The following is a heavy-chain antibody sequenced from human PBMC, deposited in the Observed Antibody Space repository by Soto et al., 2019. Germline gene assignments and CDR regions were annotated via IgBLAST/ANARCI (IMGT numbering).Heavy chain of an antibody. V-gene: IGHV3-23*01. J-gene: IGHJ3*02. Sequence: EVQLLESGGGLVQPGGSLRLSCAASGFTFSSYAMSWVRQAPGKGLEWVSAISGSGGSTYYADSVKGRFTISRDNSKNPLYLQMNSLRAEDTAVYYCAKFYYGSGSYYIYRFGAFDIWGQGTMVTVSS. CDR3: AKFYYGSGSYYIYRFGAFDI. D-gene: IGHD3-10*01. CDR1: GFTFSSYA. CDR2: ISGSGGST.